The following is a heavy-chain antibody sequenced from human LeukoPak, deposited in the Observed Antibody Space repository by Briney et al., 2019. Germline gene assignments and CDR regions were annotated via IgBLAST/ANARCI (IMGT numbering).Heavy chain of an antibody. J-gene: IGHJ6*02. V-gene: IGHV4-59*01. Sequence: SETLSLTCTVSGGSISSYYWSWIRQPPGKGLEWIGYIYYSGSTNYNPSPKSRVTISVDTSKNQFSLKLSSVTAADTAVYYCARDRTYYYSGMDVWGQGTTVTVSS. CDR2: IYYSGST. CDR1: GGSISSYY. CDR3: ARDRTYYYSGMDV.